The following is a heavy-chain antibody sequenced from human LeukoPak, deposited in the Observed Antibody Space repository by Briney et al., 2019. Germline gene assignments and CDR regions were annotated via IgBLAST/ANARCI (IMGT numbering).Heavy chain of an antibody. Sequence: SETLSLTCAVYGGSFSGYYWSWIRQPPGKGLEWIGEINHSGSTNYNPSLKSRVTISVDTSKNQFSLKLSSVTAADTAVYYCARVVLCSSTSCYVGGWFDPWGQGTLVTVSS. V-gene: IGHV4-34*01. CDR2: INHSGST. J-gene: IGHJ5*02. D-gene: IGHD2-2*01. CDR3: ARVVLCSSTSCYVGGWFDP. CDR1: GGSFSGYY.